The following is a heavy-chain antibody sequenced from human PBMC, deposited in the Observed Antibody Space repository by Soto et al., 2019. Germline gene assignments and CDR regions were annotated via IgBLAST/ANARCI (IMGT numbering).Heavy chain of an antibody. CDR2: ISGSGGST. D-gene: IGHD6-19*01. CDR1: GFTFSSYA. V-gene: IGHV3-23*01. J-gene: IGHJ5*02. CDR3: AKPQGNSSGWGWFDP. Sequence: GSLRLSCAASGFTFSSYAMSWVRQAPGKGLEWVSAISGSGGSTYYADSVKGRFTISRDNSKNTLYLQMNSLRAEDTAVYYCAKPQGNSSGWGWFDPWGQGTLVTVSS.